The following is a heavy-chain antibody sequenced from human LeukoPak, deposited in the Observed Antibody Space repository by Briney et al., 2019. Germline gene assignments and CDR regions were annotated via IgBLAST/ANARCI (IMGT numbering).Heavy chain of an antibody. CDR1: GGTFSSYA. J-gene: IGHJ4*02. CDR3: AREEGPFDY. CDR2: IIPILGIA. Sequence: SVKVSCKASGGTFSSYAISWVRQAPGQGLEWMGRIIPILGIANYAQKLQGRVTITADKSTSTAYMELSSLRSEDTAVYYCAREEGPFDYWGQGTLVTVSS. V-gene: IGHV1-69*04.